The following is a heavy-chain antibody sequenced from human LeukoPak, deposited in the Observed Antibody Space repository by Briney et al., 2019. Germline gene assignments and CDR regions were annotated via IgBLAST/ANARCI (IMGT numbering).Heavy chain of an antibody. CDR3: ARDRVSWHYFDY. CDR1: GGSISSSSYY. J-gene: IGHJ4*02. Sequence: SETLSLTCTVSGGSISSSSYYWGWIRQPPGKGLEWIGSIYYSGSTYYNPSLKSRVTISVDTSKNQFSLKLSSVTAADTAMYYCARDRVSWHYFDYWGQGTLLTVSS. D-gene: IGHD5/OR15-5a*01. CDR2: IYYSGST. V-gene: IGHV4-39*07.